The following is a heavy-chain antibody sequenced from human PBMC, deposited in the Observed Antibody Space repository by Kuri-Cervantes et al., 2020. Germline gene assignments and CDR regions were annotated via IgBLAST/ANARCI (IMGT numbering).Heavy chain of an antibody. CDR2: ISYDGSNK. J-gene: IGHJ4*02. D-gene: IGHD6-13*01. Sequence: GGSLRLSCAASGFTFSSYSMNWVRQAPGKGLEWVAVISYDGSNKYYADSVKGRFTISRDNSKNTLYLQMNGLRAEDTAVYYCAKDREQQLLSASDYWGQGTLVTVSS. CDR3: AKDREQQLLSASDY. V-gene: IGHV3-30*18. CDR1: GFTFSSYS.